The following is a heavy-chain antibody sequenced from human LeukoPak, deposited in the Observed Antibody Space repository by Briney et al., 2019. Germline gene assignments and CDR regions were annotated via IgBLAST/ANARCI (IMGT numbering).Heavy chain of an antibody. CDR3: ARDGGRTSSDAVEI. D-gene: IGHD2-2*01. J-gene: IGHJ3*02. CDR2: VYYSGGT. V-gene: IGHV4-59*01. CDR1: GGSISSYY. Sequence: SETLSLTCTVSGGSISSYYWSWIRQSPGKGLEWIGYVYYSGGTNYNPSLKSRVTISVDTSKKQFSLKLNSVTAADTAVYYCARDGGRTSSDAVEIWGQGTMVIVSS.